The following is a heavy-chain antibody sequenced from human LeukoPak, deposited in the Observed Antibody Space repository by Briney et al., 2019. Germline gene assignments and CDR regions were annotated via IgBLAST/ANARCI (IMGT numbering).Heavy chain of an antibody. CDR3: ARTTYYYDRSGYSYYFDY. CDR2: IYYSGSS. J-gene: IGHJ4*02. CDR1: GGSISSYY. Sequence: PSETLSLTCTVSGGSISSYYWSWIRQPPGKGLEWVGYIYYSGSSNYNPSLKSRVTISVDTSKNQFSLKLSSVTAADTAVYYCARTTYYYDRSGYSYYFDYWAREPWSPSPQ. V-gene: IGHV4-59*01. D-gene: IGHD3-22*01.